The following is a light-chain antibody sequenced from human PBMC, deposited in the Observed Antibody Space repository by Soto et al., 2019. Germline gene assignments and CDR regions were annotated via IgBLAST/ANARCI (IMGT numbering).Light chain of an antibody. J-gene: IGKJ5*01. V-gene: IGKV3-11*01. CDR3: QQRNIWPPVT. CDR1: PSVTNY. CDR2: GAF. Sequence: EIVLTQSPATLSLSPGERATLSCRASPSVTNYLASYQQKPGQAPRLVIYGAFNMATGIPARFSGSVSGTDITLTISSLEPEDFAVEYCQQRNIWPPVTFGQGTRLEI.